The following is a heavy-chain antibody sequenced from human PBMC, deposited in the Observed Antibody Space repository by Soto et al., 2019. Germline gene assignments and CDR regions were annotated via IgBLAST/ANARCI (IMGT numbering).Heavy chain of an antibody. D-gene: IGHD2-8*01. CDR2: IYYSGST. CDR3: ARVKGSVLRHYYYGMDV. J-gene: IGHJ6*02. Sequence: PSETLSLTCTVSGGSISSYYWSWIRQPPGKGLEWIGYIYYSGSTNYNPSLKSRVTISVDTSKNQFSLKLSSVTAADTAVYYCARVKGSVLRHYYYGMDVWGQGTTVT. CDR1: GGSISSYY. V-gene: IGHV4-59*01.